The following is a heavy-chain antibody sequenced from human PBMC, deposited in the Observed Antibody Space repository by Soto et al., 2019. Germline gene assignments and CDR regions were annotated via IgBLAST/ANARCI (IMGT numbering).Heavy chain of an antibody. J-gene: IGHJ4*02. D-gene: IGHD2-15*01. V-gene: IGHV4-61*01. CDR1: GGSVTNDSYY. Sequence: SETLSLTCTVSGGSVTNDSYYWSWIRQPPGKGLEWVGFIYYTGSVNSNPSLKSRVTISVATSKKQFSLNLSSVTAADTAVYYCARTVGPGLSDYFDYWGQGTLVTVS. CDR2: IYYTGSV. CDR3: ARTVGPGLSDYFDY.